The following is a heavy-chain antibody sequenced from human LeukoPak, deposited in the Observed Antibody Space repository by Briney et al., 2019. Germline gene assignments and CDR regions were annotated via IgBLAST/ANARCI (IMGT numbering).Heavy chain of an antibody. D-gene: IGHD5-12*01. J-gene: IGHJ5*02. V-gene: IGHV6-1*01. Sequence: SQTLSLTCAISGDSVSSNSAAWNWIRQSPSRGLEWLGRTYHRSKWYNGYAASVKSRITINPDTSKDQFSLQLNSVTPEDTAVYYCARAESGYSGFNWFDPWGQGTLVTVSS. CDR1: GDSVSSNSAA. CDR3: ARAESGYSGFNWFDP. CDR2: TYHRSKWYN.